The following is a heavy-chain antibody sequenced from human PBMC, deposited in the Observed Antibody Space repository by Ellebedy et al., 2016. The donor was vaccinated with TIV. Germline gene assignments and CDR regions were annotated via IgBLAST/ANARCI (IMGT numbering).Heavy chain of an antibody. V-gene: IGHV3-30*02. CDR3: AKDGNGEGWLDP. D-gene: IGHD4-17*01. CDR1: GFSFSNYG. J-gene: IGHJ5*02. CDR2: IWYDGSHK. Sequence: GESLKISCVASGFSFSNYGMHWVRQAPGKGLEWVAFIWYDGSHKSHADSVKGRFTISRDNSNNTLYLQMNNLRAEDTAVYYCAKDGNGEGWLDPWGQGTLVTVSS.